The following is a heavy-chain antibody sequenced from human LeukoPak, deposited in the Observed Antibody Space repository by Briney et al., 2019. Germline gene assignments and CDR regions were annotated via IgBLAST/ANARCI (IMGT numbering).Heavy chain of an antibody. Sequence: SGGSLRLSCAASGFTFDDYAMPWVRQAPGKGLEWVSGISWNSGSIGYADSVKGRFTISRDNAKNSLYLQMNSLRAEDTAVYYCARGYCSSTSCLMRNWFDPWGQGTLVTVSS. D-gene: IGHD2-2*01. J-gene: IGHJ5*02. CDR1: GFTFDDYA. CDR2: ISWNSGSI. CDR3: ARGYCSSTSCLMRNWFDP. V-gene: IGHV3-9*01.